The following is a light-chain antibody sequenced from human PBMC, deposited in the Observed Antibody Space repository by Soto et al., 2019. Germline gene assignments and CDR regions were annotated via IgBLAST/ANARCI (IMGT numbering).Light chain of an antibody. V-gene: IGLV2-14*01. J-gene: IGLJ1*01. CDR1: SSDIGGYNY. CDR2: GVT. CDR3: TSYTSSRTYV. Sequence: QSVLTQPASVSESPGQSITISCAGTSSDIGGYNYVYWYQQHPDKAPKLMIYGVTNRPSGVSDRFSGSKSGNTASLTISGLQAEDEADYYCTSYTSSRTYVFGDGTKLTVL.